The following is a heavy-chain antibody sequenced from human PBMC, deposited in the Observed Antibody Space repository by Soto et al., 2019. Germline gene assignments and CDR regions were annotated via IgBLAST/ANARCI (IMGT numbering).Heavy chain of an antibody. V-gene: IGHV3-74*01. CDR1: GFTFSGSW. Sequence: GGSLRLSCEASGFTFSGSWMHWVRQAPGKGLVWVSRINSDGSTTSYADSVKGRFTISRDNAKNTLYLQMNSLSAEDTAVYFCAKDSRGVVVARWGQGT. D-gene: IGHD3-22*01. CDR2: INSDGSTT. CDR3: AKDSRGVVVAR. J-gene: IGHJ4*02.